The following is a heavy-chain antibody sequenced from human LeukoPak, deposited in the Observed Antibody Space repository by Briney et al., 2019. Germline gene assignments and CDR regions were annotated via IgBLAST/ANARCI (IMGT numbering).Heavy chain of an antibody. J-gene: IGHJ4*02. D-gene: IGHD2-15*01. Sequence: GESLQSSCQRDGYSFNRYWIGCGRQVPGKGLEWMGITYPGDSDTRYSPSFQGQVTISDDKSISTAYLQWSSLKASDTAIYYCARQIITDCSGGICYSYYFDYWGQGTLVTVP. V-gene: IGHV5-51*01. CDR2: TYPGDSDT. CDR3: ARQIITDCSGGICYSYYFDY. CDR1: GYSFNRYW.